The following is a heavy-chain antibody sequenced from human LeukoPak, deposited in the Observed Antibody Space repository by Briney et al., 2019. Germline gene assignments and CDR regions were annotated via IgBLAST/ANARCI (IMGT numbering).Heavy chain of an antibody. CDR3: AKDSSGWYSRYYFDY. D-gene: IGHD6-19*01. V-gene: IGHV3-23*01. J-gene: IGHJ4*02. CDR1: GFTFSSYA. CDR2: ISGSGGST. Sequence: GGSLRLSCAASGFTFSSYAMSWVRQAPGKGLEWVSAISGSGGSTYYADSVKGRFTISRDNSKNTLYLQMNSLRAEDTAVYYCAKDSSGWYSRYYFDYWGQGTLVTVSS.